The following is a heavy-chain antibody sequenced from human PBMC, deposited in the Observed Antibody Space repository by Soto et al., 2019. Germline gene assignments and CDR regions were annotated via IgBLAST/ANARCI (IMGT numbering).Heavy chain of an antibody. Sequence: TGGSLRLSYAASGFTFSNAWMSWVRQAPGKGLEWVGRIKSKTDGGTTDYAAPVKGRFTISRDDSKNTLYLQMNSLKTEDTAVYYCTTDIFSTIFGVVPDAFDIWGQGTMVTVSS. J-gene: IGHJ3*02. CDR3: TTDIFSTIFGVVPDAFDI. V-gene: IGHV3-15*01. D-gene: IGHD3-3*01. CDR1: GFTFSNAW. CDR2: IKSKTDGGTT.